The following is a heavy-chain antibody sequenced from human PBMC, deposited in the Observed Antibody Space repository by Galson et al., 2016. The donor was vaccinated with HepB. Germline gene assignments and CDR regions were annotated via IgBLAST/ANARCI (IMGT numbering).Heavy chain of an antibody. CDR1: GYTFTRYW. CDR3: ARPGILGVISYFDA. CDR2: IYPGDSDT. Sequence: QSGAEVKKPGESLKISCKGSGYTFTRYWIGWVRQMPGKGLESMGVIYPGDSDTRYSPSFQGRVTISADKSINTAYLQWSSLKASDTAMYYCARPGILGVISYFDAWGQGTLVTVSS. D-gene: IGHD2-21*01. J-gene: IGHJ4*02. V-gene: IGHV5-51*01.